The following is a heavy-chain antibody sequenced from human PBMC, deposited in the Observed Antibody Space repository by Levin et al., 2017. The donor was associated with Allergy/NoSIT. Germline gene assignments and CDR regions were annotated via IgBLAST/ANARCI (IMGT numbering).Heavy chain of an antibody. CDR2: IKQDGGEK. V-gene: IGHV3-7*01. D-gene: IGHD1-26*01. CDR3: ARDKIVGATKFDS. Sequence: SGGSLRLSCAASGFTFSEYWMSWVRQAPGKGLEWVANIKQDGGEKYYVDSVKGRFAISRDNAKNSLYLQMNSLRADDTAVYYCARDKIVGATKFDSWGQGTLVTVSS. J-gene: IGHJ4*02. CDR1: GFTFSEYW.